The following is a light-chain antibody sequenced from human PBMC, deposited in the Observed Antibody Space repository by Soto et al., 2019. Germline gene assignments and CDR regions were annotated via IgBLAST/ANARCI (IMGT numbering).Light chain of an antibody. J-gene: IGKJ4*01. Sequence: EIVLTQSPATLSVSPGERATLSCRASQSVSSNLAWYQQKPGQSPRLLISGASTRATGVPARFGGSGSGTEFTLTITSLQSEDFVVYYCQQYHNLPITFGGGTKVEIK. CDR1: QSVSSN. CDR3: QQYHNLPIT. CDR2: GAS. V-gene: IGKV3-15*01.